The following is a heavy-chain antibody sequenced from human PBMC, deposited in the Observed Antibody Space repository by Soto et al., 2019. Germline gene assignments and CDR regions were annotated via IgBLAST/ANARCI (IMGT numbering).Heavy chain of an antibody. V-gene: IGHV3-11*01. CDR3: ESDTYFGSF. J-gene: IGHJ3*01. Sequence: QVQLLESGGGLVKPGGSLRLSCAASGFTFNDYDMSWIRQAPGKGLEWVSYISSSGHTIYYADSVKGRFTISRDNDNNSLYMQMTSLRAEDTAVYYCESDTYFGSFWGQGTMVTVSS. CDR1: GFTFNDYD. D-gene: IGHD6-6*01. CDR2: ISSSGHTI.